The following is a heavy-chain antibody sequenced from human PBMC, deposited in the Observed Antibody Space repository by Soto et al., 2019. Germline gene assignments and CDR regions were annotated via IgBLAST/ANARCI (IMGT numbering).Heavy chain of an antibody. Sequence: PSETLSLTCTVSGGSISSSSYYWGWIRQPPGKGLEWIGSIYYSGSTYYNPSLKTRVTISRDNSKNTLYLQMNSLRAEDTAVYYCANGSRFDPWGQGTLVTVSS. CDR3: ANGSRFDP. D-gene: IGHD3-10*01. CDR1: GGSISSSSYY. CDR2: IYYSGST. V-gene: IGHV4-39*07. J-gene: IGHJ5*02.